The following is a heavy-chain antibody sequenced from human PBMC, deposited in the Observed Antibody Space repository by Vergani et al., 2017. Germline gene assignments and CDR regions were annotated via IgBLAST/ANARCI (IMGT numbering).Heavy chain of an antibody. V-gene: IGHV4-34*01. J-gene: IGHJ4*02. D-gene: IGHD3-22*01. CDR3: ARGGQAENTDYESSSYYYFDY. CDR1: GGSFSGYY. Sequence: QVQLQQWGAGLLKPSETLSLTCAVYGGSFSGYYWGWIRQPPGKGLGWIGSIYYSGSTNYKPSLKSRVTISVDTSKNQFSLKLSSVTAADTAVYYCARGGQAENTDYESSSYYYFDYWGQGTLVTVSS. CDR2: IYYSGST.